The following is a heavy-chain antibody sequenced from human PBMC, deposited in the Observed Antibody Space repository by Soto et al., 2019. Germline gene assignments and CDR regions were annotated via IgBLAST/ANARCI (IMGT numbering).Heavy chain of an antibody. CDR1: GGTFSSYA. J-gene: IGHJ6*02. V-gene: IGHV1-69*01. Sequence: QVQLVQSGAEVKKPGSSVKVSCKASGGTFSSYAISWVRQAPGQGLEWLGGIIPISDTPNYAQKFQGRVTITADESTSKAYLELSSLRSEDTAVYYCARSQGSSTSLEIYYYYYYGMDVWGQGTTVTVYS. CDR3: ARSQGSSTSLEIYYYYYYGMDV. D-gene: IGHD2-2*01. CDR2: IIPISDTP.